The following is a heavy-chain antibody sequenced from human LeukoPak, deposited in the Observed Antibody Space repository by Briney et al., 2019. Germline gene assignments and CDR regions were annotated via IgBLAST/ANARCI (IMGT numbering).Heavy chain of an antibody. D-gene: IGHD1-26*01. CDR2: ISSSSSYI. J-gene: IGHJ4*02. V-gene: IGHV3-21*01. Sequence: PGGSLRLSCAASGLTFSSYSMNWVRQAPGKGLEWVSSISSSSSYIYYADSVKGRFTISRDNAKNSLYLQMNSLRAEDTAVYYCAREEWSYSGSYFLDYWGQGTLVTVSS. CDR1: GLTFSSYS. CDR3: AREEWSYSGSYFLDY.